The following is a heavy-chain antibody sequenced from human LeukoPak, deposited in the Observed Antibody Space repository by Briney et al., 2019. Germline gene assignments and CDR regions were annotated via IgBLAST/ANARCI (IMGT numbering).Heavy chain of an antibody. CDR1: GFTFSSYW. Sequence: GESLRLSCAASGFTFSSYWMHWVRQAPGKGLVWVSRINSDGSSTSYADSVKGRFTISRDNAKNTLYLQMNSLRAEDTAVYYCARNEEHYAFDIWGQGTMVTVSS. V-gene: IGHV3-74*01. CDR3: ARNEEHYAFDI. J-gene: IGHJ3*02. CDR2: INSDGSST. D-gene: IGHD1-1*01.